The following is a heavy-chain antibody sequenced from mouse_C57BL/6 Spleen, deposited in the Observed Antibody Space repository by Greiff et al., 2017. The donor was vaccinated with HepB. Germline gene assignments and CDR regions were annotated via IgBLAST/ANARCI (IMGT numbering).Heavy chain of an antibody. J-gene: IGHJ2*01. D-gene: IGHD2-1*01. Sequence: EVKVVESGGGLVQPKGSLKLSCAASGFSFNTYAMNWVRQAPGKGLEWVARIRSKSNNYATYYADSVKDRFTISRDDSESMLYLQMNNLKTEDTAMYYCVSDYGNSYYFDYWGQGTTLTVSS. V-gene: IGHV10-1*01. CDR1: GFSFNTYA. CDR2: IRSKSNNYAT. CDR3: VSDYGNSYYFDY.